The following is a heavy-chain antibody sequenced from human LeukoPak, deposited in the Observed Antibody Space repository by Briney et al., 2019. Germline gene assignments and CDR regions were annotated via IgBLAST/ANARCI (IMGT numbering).Heavy chain of an antibody. V-gene: IGHV3-48*01. CDR1: GVSFSSSG. CDR3: AGPLGSPYFHH. D-gene: IGHD3-10*01. Sequence: GESLRLSCAASGVSFSSSGMNWVRQAPGEGREGVSYIDTSSTTKNYADSVKGRFTISRDNAKNSLYLPMKSLRVEDTAVYYCAGPLGSPYFHHWGQGTLVTVSS. CDR2: IDTSSTTK. J-gene: IGHJ1*01.